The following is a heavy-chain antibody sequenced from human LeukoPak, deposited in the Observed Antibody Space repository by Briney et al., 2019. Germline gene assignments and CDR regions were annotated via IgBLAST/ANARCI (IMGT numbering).Heavy chain of an antibody. CDR3: ARSIVGATIALDY. CDR2: IYYSGST. CDR1: GGSISSYY. J-gene: IGHJ4*02. Sequence: SETLSLTCTVSGGSISSYYWSWIRQPPGKGLEWIGYIYYSGSTNYNPSLKSRVTISVDTSKNQFSLKLSSVTAADTAVYYCARSIVGATIALDYWGQGTLVTVSS. V-gene: IGHV4-59*01. D-gene: IGHD1-26*01.